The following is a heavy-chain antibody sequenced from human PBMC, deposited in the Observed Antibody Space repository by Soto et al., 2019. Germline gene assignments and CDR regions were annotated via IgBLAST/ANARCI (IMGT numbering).Heavy chain of an antibody. Sequence: PGESLKISCKGSGYSFTSYWIGWVRQMPGKGLEWMGIIYPGDSDTRYSPSFQGQVTISADKSISTAYLQMNSLRAEDTAVYYCALLGAGWSFDYWGQGTLVTVSS. CDR1: GYSFTSYW. V-gene: IGHV5-51*01. CDR2: IYPGDSDT. CDR3: ALLGAGWSFDY. D-gene: IGHD6-19*01. J-gene: IGHJ4*02.